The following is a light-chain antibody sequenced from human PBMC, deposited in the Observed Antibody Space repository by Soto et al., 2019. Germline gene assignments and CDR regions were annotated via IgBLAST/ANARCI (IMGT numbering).Light chain of an antibody. V-gene: IGKV3-20*01. CDR1: QNINSNS. CDR3: QQFGSSPPYT. J-gene: IGKJ2*01. CDR2: GAS. Sequence: EIVLTQSPGTLSLSPGERATLSCRASQNINSNSLSWYQQKPGQAPRLLIYGASSRATGIPDTFSGSGSVTDFTPTISRLQAEDFAVYYCQQFGSSPPYTFGQRSKVEMK.